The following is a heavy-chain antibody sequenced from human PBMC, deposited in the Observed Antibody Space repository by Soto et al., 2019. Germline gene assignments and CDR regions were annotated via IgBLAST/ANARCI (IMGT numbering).Heavy chain of an antibody. CDR2: INSDGSST. D-gene: IGHD6-13*01. V-gene: IGHV3-74*01. CDR1: GFTFSSYW. J-gene: IGHJ6*02. Sequence: GGSLRLSCSASGFTFSSYWMHWVRQAPGKGLVWVSRINSDGSSTSYADSVKGRFTISRDNAKNTLYLQMNSLRAECTAVYYCARDIFWPIAPGTFFDYYGMDVWGQGTTVTVSS. CDR3: ARDIFWPIAPGTFFDYYGMDV.